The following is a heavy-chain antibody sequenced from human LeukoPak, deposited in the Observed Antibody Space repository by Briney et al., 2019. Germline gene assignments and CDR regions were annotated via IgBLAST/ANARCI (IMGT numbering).Heavy chain of an antibody. V-gene: IGHV3-11*06. CDR1: GFTFSNYY. J-gene: IGHJ4*02. D-gene: IGHD2-15*01. CDR3: ASSTARVVVAATPDY. Sequence: GGSLRLSCAASGFTFSNYYMSWIRQAPGKGLVWVSYISSSSSYIYYADSVKGRFTISRDNSKNTLYLQMNSLGAEDTAVYYCASSTARVVVAATPDYWGQGTLVTVSS. CDR2: ISSSSSYI.